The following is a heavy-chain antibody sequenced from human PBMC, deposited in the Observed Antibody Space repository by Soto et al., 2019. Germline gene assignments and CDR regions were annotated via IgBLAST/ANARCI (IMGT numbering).Heavy chain of an antibody. CDR2: INPHSGAT. J-gene: IGHJ5*02. CDR1: GYIFSANY. Sequence: ASVKVSCKASGYIFSANYIHWVRQAPGQGLEWLGWINPHSGATNYAQKFLGRVTMSADTSASTAYMDLARLKSDDTAVYYCVSAHALGFSNWFDPWGRGTLVTGSS. D-gene: IGHD3-10*01. V-gene: IGHV1-2*02. CDR3: VSAHALGFSNWFDP.